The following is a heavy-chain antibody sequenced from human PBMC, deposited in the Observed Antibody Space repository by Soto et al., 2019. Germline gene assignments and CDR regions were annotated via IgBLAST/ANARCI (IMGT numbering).Heavy chain of an antibody. CDR3: ARDGEVASNLHWVDL. V-gene: IGHV4-59*01. D-gene: IGHD5-12*01. CDR2: IYYTGST. Sequence: QVQLQESGPRLVKPSETLSLTCSVSGGSISSYYWSWIRQPPGKGLEWIGYIYYTGSTNYNPSLKIRVTISVDTSKNQFSLNLSSLTAADTAVYYCARDGEVASNLHWVDLWGQGTLVTVSS. CDR1: GGSISSYY. J-gene: IGHJ5*02.